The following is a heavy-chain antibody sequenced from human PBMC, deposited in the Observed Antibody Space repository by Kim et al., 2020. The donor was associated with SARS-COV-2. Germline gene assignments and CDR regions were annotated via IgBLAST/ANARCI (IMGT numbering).Heavy chain of an antibody. CDR3: ARDIAVAAPYFDY. J-gene: IGHJ4*02. V-gene: IGHV4-30-2*04. Sequence: YNPSLKSRVTISVDTSKNQFSLKLSSVTAADTAVYYCARDIAVAAPYFDYWGQGTLVTVSS. D-gene: IGHD6-19*01.